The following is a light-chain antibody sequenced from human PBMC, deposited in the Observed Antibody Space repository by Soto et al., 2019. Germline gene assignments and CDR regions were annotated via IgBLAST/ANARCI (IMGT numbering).Light chain of an antibody. J-gene: IGKJ1*01. CDR2: AAS. Sequence: DIQMTQSPSSLSASVGDRVTITCRASQGISTYLNWYQQKPGKAPKLLIYAASGLQSGVPSRFSGSGSDTDFTLTISSLQPEDFATYSCQQSYSTMWTFGQGTKVEIQ. V-gene: IGKV1-39*01. CDR1: QGISTY. CDR3: QQSYSTMWT.